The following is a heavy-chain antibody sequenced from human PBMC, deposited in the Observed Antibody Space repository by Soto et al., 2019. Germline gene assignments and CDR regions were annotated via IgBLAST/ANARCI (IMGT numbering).Heavy chain of an antibody. V-gene: IGHV3-30*18. J-gene: IGHJ4*02. CDR3: AKDERGYSYGDVDY. Sequence: QVQLVESGGGVVQPGRSLRLSCAASRFTFSSYGMHWVRQAPGKGLEWVAVMSYDGSNKYYADSVKGRFTISRDNSKNTLYLQMNSLRAEDTAVYYCAKDERGYSYGDVDYWGQGTLVTVSS. D-gene: IGHD5-18*01. CDR2: MSYDGSNK. CDR1: RFTFSSYG.